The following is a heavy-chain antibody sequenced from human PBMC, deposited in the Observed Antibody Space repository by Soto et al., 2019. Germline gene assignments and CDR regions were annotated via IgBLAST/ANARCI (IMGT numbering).Heavy chain of an antibody. CDR2: IKSKTDGGTT. CDR1: GFTFSNAW. Sequence: GGSLRLSCAASGFTFSNAWMSWVRQAPGKGLEWVGRIKSKTDGGTTDYAAPVKGRFTISRDDSKNTLYLQMNSLKTADTAVYYCTTDGDTDSTVIPFWVYWGQGTLVTVSS. CDR3: TTDGDTDSTVIPFWVY. V-gene: IGHV3-15*01. D-gene: IGHD4-4*01. J-gene: IGHJ4*02.